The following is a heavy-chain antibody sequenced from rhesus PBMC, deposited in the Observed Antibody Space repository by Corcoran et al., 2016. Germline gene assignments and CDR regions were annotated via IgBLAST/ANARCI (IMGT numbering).Heavy chain of an antibody. CDR3: ARNRYCSDV. Sequence: QVQLQESGPGVVKPSETLSLPCAVYGGSISSGYDWSWISQPPGKGLEWIGYIYGISGSTNYNPSLKNRVTISKEASKNQFSLKLSSVTAADTAVYYCARNRYCSDVWGPGVLVTVSS. J-gene: IGHJ5-1*01. CDR1: GGSISSGYD. V-gene: IGHV4-76*01. D-gene: IGHD2-8*01. CDR2: IYGISGST.